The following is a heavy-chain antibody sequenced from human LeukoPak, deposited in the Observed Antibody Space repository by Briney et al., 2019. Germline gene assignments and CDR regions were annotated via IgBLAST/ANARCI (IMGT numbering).Heavy chain of an antibody. CDR2: ISGSGGST. CDR1: GFTFSSYA. CDR3: ARGASSGPDRIDY. Sequence: AGGSLRLSCAASGFTFSSYAMSWVRQAPGKGLEWVSAISGSGGSTYYADSVKGRFTISRDNSKNTLYLQMNSLRAEDTAVYYCARGASSGPDRIDYWGQGTLVTVSS. V-gene: IGHV3-23*01. J-gene: IGHJ4*02. D-gene: IGHD3-22*01.